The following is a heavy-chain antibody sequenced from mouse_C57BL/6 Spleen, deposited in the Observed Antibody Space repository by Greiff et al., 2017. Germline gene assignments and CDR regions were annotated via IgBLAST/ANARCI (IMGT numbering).Heavy chain of an antibody. J-gene: IGHJ1*03. Sequence: EVHLVESGGDLVKPGGSLKLSCAASGFTFSSYGMSWVRQTPDKRLEWVATISSGGSYTYYPDSVKGRFTISRDNAKNTLYLQMSSLKSEDTAMYYCARQEITTVVGYFDVWGTGTTVTVSS. CDR1: GFTFSSYG. CDR2: ISSGGSYT. D-gene: IGHD1-1*01. V-gene: IGHV5-6*01. CDR3: ARQEITTVVGYFDV.